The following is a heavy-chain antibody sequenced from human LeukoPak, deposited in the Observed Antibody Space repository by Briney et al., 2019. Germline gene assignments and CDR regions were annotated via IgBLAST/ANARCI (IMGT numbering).Heavy chain of an antibody. CDR1: GFTFSYHS. J-gene: IGHJ4*02. D-gene: IGHD3-9*01. V-gene: IGHV3-30*02. CDR2: IRFDGSNK. CDR3: AVSVRFERVWHYFNN. Sequence: SGGSLRLSCTVSGFTFSYHSMTWVRQAPGKGLEWVAFIRFDGSNKYYADSVKGRFTISRDNSKTTVFLQMDSLRAEDTAVYYCAVSVRFERVWHYFNNWGQGTQVTVSS.